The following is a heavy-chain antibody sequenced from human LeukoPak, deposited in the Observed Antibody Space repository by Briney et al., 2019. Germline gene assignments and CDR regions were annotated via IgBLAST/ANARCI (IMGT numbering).Heavy chain of an antibody. D-gene: IGHD2-2*01. Sequence: RGSLRLSCAASGFTFSSYWMHWVRQAPGKGLVWVSRINSDGSSTSYADSVKGRFTISRDNAKNTLYLQMNSLRAEDTAVYYCARGVGYCSSTSCYWWFDPWGQGTLVTVSS. CDR1: GFTFSSYW. CDR2: INSDGSST. CDR3: ARGVGYCSSTSCYWWFDP. J-gene: IGHJ5*02. V-gene: IGHV3-74*01.